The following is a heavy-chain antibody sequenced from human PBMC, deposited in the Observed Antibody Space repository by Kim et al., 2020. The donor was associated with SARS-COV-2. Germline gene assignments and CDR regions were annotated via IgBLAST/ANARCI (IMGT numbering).Heavy chain of an antibody. CDR3: AKRRSTVTTAWADFDY. V-gene: IGHV3-23*01. D-gene: IGHD4-17*01. Sequence: SGKGRLNISRDNSKNTLYLQMNSLGAEDTAVYYCAKRRSTVTTAWADFDYWGQGTLVTVSS. J-gene: IGHJ4*02.